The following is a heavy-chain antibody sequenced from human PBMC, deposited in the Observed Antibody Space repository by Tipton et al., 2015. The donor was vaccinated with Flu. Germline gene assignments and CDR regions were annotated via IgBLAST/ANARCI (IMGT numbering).Heavy chain of an antibody. D-gene: IGHD6-13*01. CDR2: IKQDGSEK. CDR3: ARAIAAAGSY. CDR1: GFSFSDYW. J-gene: IGHJ4*02. V-gene: IGHV3-7*01. Sequence: SLRLSCAASGFSFSDYWMHWVRQAPGEGLEWVANIKQDGSEKYYVDSVKGRFTISRDKAKNSLYLQMNSLRAEDTAVYYCARAIAAAGSYWGQGTLVTVSS.